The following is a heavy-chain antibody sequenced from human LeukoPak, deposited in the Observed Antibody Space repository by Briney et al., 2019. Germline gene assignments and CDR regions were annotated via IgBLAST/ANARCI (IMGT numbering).Heavy chain of an antibody. Sequence: GGSLRLSCAASGFTFSSDAMGWVRQAPGKGLEWVSVSGSNTYYADSVKGRFTISRDNSKNTLSLQMNSLRVEDTAVYYCASSSDSSGSPYFDYWGQGTLVTVSS. D-gene: IGHD3-22*01. CDR2: SGSNT. V-gene: IGHV3-23*01. CDR1: GFTFSSDA. J-gene: IGHJ4*02. CDR3: ASSSDSSGSPYFDY.